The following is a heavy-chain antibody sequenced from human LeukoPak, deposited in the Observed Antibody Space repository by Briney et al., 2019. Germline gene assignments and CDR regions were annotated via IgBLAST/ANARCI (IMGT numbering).Heavy chain of an antibody. CDR1: GGSISSYY. J-gene: IGHJ5*02. CDR3: ARDLYGSGSSNWFDP. CDR2: IYTSGST. D-gene: IGHD3-10*01. V-gene: IGHV4-4*07. Sequence: PSETLSLTCTVSGGSISSYYWSWIPQPAGKGLEWIGRIYTSGSTNYNPSLKSRVTMSVDTSKNQFSLKLSSVTAADTAVYYCARDLYGSGSSNWFDPWGQGTLVTVSS.